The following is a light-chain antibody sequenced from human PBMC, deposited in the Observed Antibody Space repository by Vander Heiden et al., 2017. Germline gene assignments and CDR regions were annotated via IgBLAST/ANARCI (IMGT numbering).Light chain of an antibody. CDR3: QKYNCAPPWT. V-gene: IGKV1-27*01. J-gene: IGKJ1*01. CDR2: AAS. Sequence: DIQMTQSPSSLSASVGDRVTITCRASQGISNYLAWYQQKPGKVPKLLIYAASTLQSGVPSRFSGSGSGTDFTLTISSLQPEDVATYYCQKYNCAPPWTFGQGTKVEIK. CDR1: QGISNY.